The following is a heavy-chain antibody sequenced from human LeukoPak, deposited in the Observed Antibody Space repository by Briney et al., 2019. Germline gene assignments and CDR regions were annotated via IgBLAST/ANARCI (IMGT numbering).Heavy chain of an antibody. D-gene: IGHD4-11*01. Sequence: SETLSLTCAVSGYSISSGYYWGWIRQPPGKGLEWIGSIYHSGSTYYNPSLKSRVTISVDTSKNQFPLKLSSVTAADTAVYYCARHDVNSKRGPLNYFDYWGQGTLVTVSS. V-gene: IGHV4-38-2*01. J-gene: IGHJ4*02. CDR3: ARHDVNSKRGPLNYFDY. CDR1: GYSISSGYY. CDR2: IYHSGST.